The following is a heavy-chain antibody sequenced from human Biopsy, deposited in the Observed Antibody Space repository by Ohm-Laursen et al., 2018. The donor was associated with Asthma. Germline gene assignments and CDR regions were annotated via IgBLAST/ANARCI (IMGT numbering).Heavy chain of an antibody. CDR1: GGTFSNFA. CDR3: ARCQVGYSSGWSLLLKKIYYSGMDV. J-gene: IGHJ6*02. Sequence: SVKVSCKAPGGTFSNFAISWVRQAPGQGLEWLGGIMTVFGTTNYAQKFQGRDTITADESTSTAYMEVTSLRSEDTVIYYCARCQVGYSSGWSLLLKKIYYSGMDVWGQGTAVTVSS. D-gene: IGHD6-19*01. V-gene: IGHV1-69*13. CDR2: IMTVFGTT.